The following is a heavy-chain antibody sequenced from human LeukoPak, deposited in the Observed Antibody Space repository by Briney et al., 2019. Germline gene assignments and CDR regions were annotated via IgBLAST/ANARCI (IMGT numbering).Heavy chain of an antibody. CDR2: IYPGNSHT. J-gene: IGHJ4*02. CDR3: ARFHATWYGDT. D-gene: IGHD6-13*01. CDR1: GYNFATYW. Sequence: GESLKISCQGSGYNFATYWIVWVRQMPGKGLEWMGIIYPGNSHTRYSPSFQGQVTISADTSISTAYLHWSSLQSSDTAMYYCARFHATWYGDTWGQGTMVTVSS. V-gene: IGHV5-51*01.